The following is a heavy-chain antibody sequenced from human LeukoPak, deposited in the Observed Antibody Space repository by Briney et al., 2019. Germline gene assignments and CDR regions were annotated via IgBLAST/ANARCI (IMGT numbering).Heavy chain of an antibody. CDR3: ARDRRIAAAARYNWFDP. Sequence: ASVKVSCKASGYTFTSYGISWVRQAPGQGLEWMGWISAYNGNTNYAQKLQGRVTMTTDTSTSTAYMELRSLRSDDTAVYYCARDRRIAAAARYNWFDPWGQGTLVTVSS. CDR2: ISAYNGNT. V-gene: IGHV1-18*01. J-gene: IGHJ5*02. CDR1: GYTFTSYG. D-gene: IGHD6-13*01.